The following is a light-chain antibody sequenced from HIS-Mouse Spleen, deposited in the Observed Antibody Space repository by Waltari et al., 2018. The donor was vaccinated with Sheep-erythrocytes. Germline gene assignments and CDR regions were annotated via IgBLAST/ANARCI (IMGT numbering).Light chain of an antibody. CDR1: QSVSSY. Sequence: EIVLPQSPATLSLSPGERATLSCRASQSVSSYLAWYQQKPGQAPRLLIDDASNRATGIPARFSGSGSGTDFTLTISSLEPEDFAVYYCQQRSNWYTFGQGTKLEIK. CDR2: DAS. CDR3: QQRSNWYT. J-gene: IGKJ2*01. V-gene: IGKV3-11*01.